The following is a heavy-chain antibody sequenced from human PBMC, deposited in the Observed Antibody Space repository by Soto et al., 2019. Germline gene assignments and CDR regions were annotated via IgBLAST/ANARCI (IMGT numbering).Heavy chain of an antibody. CDR3: ARDAPGVAPY. D-gene: IGHD2-15*01. Sequence: QVQLQESGPGLVKPSQTLSLTCTVSGGSIIDGQTYLNWIRQHPERVPEWMGYINYRGTTNYSPALKSRILVSIDTSKNQFSRRLSSVTAADTAVYYCARDAPGVAPYWGQGTLVTVSS. J-gene: IGHJ4*02. CDR2: INYRGTT. V-gene: IGHV4-31*03. CDR1: GGSIIDGQTY.